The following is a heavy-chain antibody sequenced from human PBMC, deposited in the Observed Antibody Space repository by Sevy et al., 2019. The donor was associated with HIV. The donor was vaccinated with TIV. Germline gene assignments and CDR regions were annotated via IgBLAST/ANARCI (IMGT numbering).Heavy chain of an antibody. CDR2: INHSGST. V-gene: IGHV4-34*01. D-gene: IGHD1-26*01. J-gene: IGHJ5*02. Sequence: SETLSLTCAVYGGSFSGYYWSWIRQPPGKGLEWSGEINHSGSTNYNPSLKSRVTISVDTSKNQFSLKLSSVTAADTAVYYCARNSERFDPWGQGTLVTVSS. CDR1: GGSFSGYY. CDR3: ARNSERFDP.